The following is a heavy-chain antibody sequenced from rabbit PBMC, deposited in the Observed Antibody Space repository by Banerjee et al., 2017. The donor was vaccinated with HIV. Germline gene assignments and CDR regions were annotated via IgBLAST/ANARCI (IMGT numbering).Heavy chain of an antibody. J-gene: IGHJ4*01. CDR1: GFSFSSDYY. V-gene: IGHV1S40*01. D-gene: IGHD7-1*01. CDR2: IDADSGGGP. Sequence: QQLVESGGGLVKPGASLTLTCKASGFSFSSDYYMCWVRQAAGKGLEWVACIDADSGGGPVYASWAKGRFTITKTSSTTVTLQMTSLTAADTATYFCARDSTVDIDYFNLWGPGTLVTVS. CDR3: ARDSTVDIDYFNL.